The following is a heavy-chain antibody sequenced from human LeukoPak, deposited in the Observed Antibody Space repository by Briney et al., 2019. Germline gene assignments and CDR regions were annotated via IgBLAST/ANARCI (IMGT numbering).Heavy chain of an antibody. CDR2: IYSGGSA. D-gene: IGHD5-18*01. Sequence: PGGSLRLSCAASGFTVSNNYMSWVRQAPGKGLEWVSLIYSGGSAYYADSVKGRFTISRDNSMNTLYLQMNSLRAEDTAMYYCARGLRGYKYGSDYWGQGTLVTVSP. CDR3: ARGLRGYKYGSDY. J-gene: IGHJ4*02. V-gene: IGHV3-53*01. CDR1: GFTVSNNY.